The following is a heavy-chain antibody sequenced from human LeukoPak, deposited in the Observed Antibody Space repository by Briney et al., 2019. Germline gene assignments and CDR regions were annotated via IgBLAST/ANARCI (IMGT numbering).Heavy chain of an antibody. CDR2: IWYDGSNK. V-gene: IGHV3-33*08. Sequence: GGSLRLSCAASGFTVSSNYMSWVRQAPGKRLEWVAVIWYDGSNKYYADSVKGRFTISRDNSKNTLYLQMNSLRAEDTAVYYCARDTCGGNCYQLTPLDYWGQGTLVTVSS. CDR1: GFTVSSNY. CDR3: ARDTCGGNCYQLTPLDY. J-gene: IGHJ4*02. D-gene: IGHD2-21*02.